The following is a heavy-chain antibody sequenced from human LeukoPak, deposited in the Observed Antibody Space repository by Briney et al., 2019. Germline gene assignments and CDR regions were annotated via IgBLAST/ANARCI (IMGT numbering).Heavy chain of an antibody. CDR1: GFTFSNYS. CDR2: ISSSSSTI. V-gene: IGHV3-48*01. D-gene: IGHD2-2*01. J-gene: IGHJ4*02. CDR3: ARDPLRYCSSTSCEGNY. Sequence: GGSLRLSCAASGFTFSNYSMNWVRQAPGKGLEWVSYISSSSSTIYYADSVKGRFTISRDNAKNSLHLQMNSLRAEDTAVYYCARDPLRYCSSTSCEGNYWGQGTLVTVSS.